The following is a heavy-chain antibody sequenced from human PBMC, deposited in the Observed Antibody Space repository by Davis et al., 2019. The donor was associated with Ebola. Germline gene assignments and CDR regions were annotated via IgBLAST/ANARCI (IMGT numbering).Heavy chain of an antibody. CDR3: ARVPVHSSSWYGYYYYGMDV. V-gene: IGHV4-61*01. CDR1: GGSVSSGSYY. J-gene: IGHJ6*02. CDR2: IYYSGST. D-gene: IGHD6-13*01. Sequence: SETLSLTCTVSGGSVSSGSYYWSWIRQPPGKGLEWIGYIYYSGSTNYNPSLKSRVTISVDTSKNQFSLKLSSVTAADTAVYYCARVPVHSSSWYGYYYYGMDVWGQGTTVTVSS.